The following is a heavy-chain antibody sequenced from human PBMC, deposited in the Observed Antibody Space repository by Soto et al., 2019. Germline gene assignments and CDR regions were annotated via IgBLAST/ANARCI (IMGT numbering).Heavy chain of an antibody. CDR1: GYSFTSYW. J-gene: IGHJ6*02. V-gene: IGHV5-10-1*01. Sequence: GESLKISCXGSGYSFTSYWISWVRQMPGKGLEWMGRIDPSDSYTNYSPSFQGHVTISADKSISTAYLQWSSLKASDTAMYYCARRQKVIVVVPAAMRYYYYGMDVWGQGTTVTVSS. D-gene: IGHD2-2*01. CDR3: ARRQKVIVVVPAAMRYYYYGMDV. CDR2: IDPSDSYT.